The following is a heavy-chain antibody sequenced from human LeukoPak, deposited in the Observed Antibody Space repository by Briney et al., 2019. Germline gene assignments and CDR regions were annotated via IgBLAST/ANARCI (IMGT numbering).Heavy chain of an antibody. Sequence: GGSLRLSCAASGFTFSSYAMHWVRQAPGKGLEWVAVISYDGSNKYYADSVKGRFTISRDNSKNTLYLQMNSLRAEDTAVYYCARDQGYCSGTSCYTTPHAFDIWGQGTMVTVSS. CDR2: ISYDGSNK. V-gene: IGHV3-30-3*01. CDR1: GFTFSSYA. D-gene: IGHD2-2*02. CDR3: ARDQGYCSGTSCYTTPHAFDI. J-gene: IGHJ3*02.